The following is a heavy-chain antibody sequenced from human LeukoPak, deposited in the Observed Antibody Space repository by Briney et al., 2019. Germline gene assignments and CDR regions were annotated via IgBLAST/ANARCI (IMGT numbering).Heavy chain of an antibody. CDR1: GYTFTNYG. CDR2: ISTYNGNT. V-gene: IGHV1-18*01. D-gene: IGHD3-22*01. CDR3: AREETIAFYYDSSGYYAFDI. J-gene: IGHJ3*02. Sequence: ASVKVSCKASGYTFTNYGISWVRQAPGQGLEWMGWISTYNGNTHYAQKLQGRVTMTTDTSTSTAYMELRSLRSDDTAVYYCAREETIAFYYDSSGYYAFDIWGQGTMVTVSS.